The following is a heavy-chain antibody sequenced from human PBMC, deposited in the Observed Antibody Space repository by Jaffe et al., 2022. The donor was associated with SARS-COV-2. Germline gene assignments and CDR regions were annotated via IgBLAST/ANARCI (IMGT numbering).Heavy chain of an antibody. Sequence: QVQLVQSGAEVKKPGASVKVSCKASGYTFTGYYMHWVRQAPGQGLEWMGWINPNSGGTNYAQKFQGRVTMTRDTSISTAYMELSRLRSDDTAVYYCARGLIAARPFSSFDPWGQGTLVTVSS. CDR3: ARGLIAARPFSSFDP. J-gene: IGHJ5*02. CDR2: INPNSGGT. V-gene: IGHV1-2*02. CDR1: GYTFTGYY. D-gene: IGHD6-6*01.